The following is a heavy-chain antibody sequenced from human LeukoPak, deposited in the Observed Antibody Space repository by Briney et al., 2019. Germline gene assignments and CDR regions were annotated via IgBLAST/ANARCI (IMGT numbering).Heavy chain of an antibody. CDR2: ISDSGSTI. V-gene: IGHV3-48*03. D-gene: IGHD3-10*02. CDR3: AELGITMIGGV. Sequence: GGSLRLSCAASGFTFSSYEMNWVRQAPGKGLEWVSYISDSGSTIYYADSVKGRFTISRDNAKNSLYLQMNSLRAEDTAVYYCAELGITMIGGVWGKGTTVTISS. J-gene: IGHJ6*04. CDR1: GFTFSSYE.